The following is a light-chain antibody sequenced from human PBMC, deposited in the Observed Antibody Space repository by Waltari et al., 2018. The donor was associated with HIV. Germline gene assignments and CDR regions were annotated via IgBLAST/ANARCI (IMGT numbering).Light chain of an antibody. V-gene: IGLV2-23*02. Sequence: QSALTQPASVSGSPGQSMTISCTGTRSDFRSHNLVSRYQQHPGKAPKLMIYEVSKRPSGVSNRFSGSKSGNTASLTISGLQAEDEADYYCCSYAGTSTVVFGGGTKLTVL. CDR1: RSDFRSHNL. CDR3: CSYAGTSTVV. J-gene: IGLJ2*01. CDR2: EVS.